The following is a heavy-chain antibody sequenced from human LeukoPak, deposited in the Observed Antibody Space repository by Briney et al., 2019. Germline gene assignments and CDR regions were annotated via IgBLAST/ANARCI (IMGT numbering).Heavy chain of an antibody. V-gene: IGHV3-30*04. CDR1: GFIFSSSV. Sequence: PGRSLRLSCAASGFIFSSSVMHWVRLAPGKGLEWVAVISHDGGNKYYADSVKGRFTISRDNSKNTLYLQMNSLRAEDTAVYYCARVVVSSSSDYFDYWGQGTLVTVSS. J-gene: IGHJ4*02. CDR3: ARVVVSSSSDYFDY. CDR2: ISHDGGNK. D-gene: IGHD6-6*01.